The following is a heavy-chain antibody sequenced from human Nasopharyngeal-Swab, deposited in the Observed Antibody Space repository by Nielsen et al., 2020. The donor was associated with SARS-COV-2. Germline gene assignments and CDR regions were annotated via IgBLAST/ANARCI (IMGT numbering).Heavy chain of an antibody. CDR2: ISSTGSTI. J-gene: IGHJ4*02. CDR1: GFTFSDYY. D-gene: IGHD3-16*01. V-gene: IGHV3-11*01. CDR3: ARGTYDYVWGRPRESYFAY. Sequence: GESLKISCAASGFTFSDYYMSWIRQAPGKGLGWVSYISSTGSTIYYADSVKGRVTLSRDNAKNSLYLQMNSLRAEDTAVYYCARGTYDYVWGRPRESYFAYWGPGPLVTVSS.